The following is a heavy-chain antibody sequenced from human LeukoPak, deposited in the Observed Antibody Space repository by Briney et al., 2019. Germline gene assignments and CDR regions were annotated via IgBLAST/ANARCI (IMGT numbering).Heavy chain of an antibody. Sequence: SETLSLTCTVSGDSIRSDHWSWIRQPPGKGLEWIGYVHYSGNTKYNPSLKSRVTISLDTSKKQFSLNLNSLTAADTAVYYCARDRATVTNDYWFDPWGQGTLVTVSS. CDR1: GDSIRSDH. D-gene: IGHD4-11*01. V-gene: IGHV4-59*01. CDR2: VHYSGNT. CDR3: ARDRATVTNDYWFDP. J-gene: IGHJ5*02.